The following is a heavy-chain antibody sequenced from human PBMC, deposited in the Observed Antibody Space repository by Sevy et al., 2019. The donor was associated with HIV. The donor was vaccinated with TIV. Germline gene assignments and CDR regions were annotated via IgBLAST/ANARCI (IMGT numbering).Heavy chain of an antibody. CDR1: GFTFSDYY. D-gene: IGHD5-18*01. CDR2: ISYSSSSI. CDR3: ARVPRGYSYGFDY. V-gene: IGHV3-11*01. Sequence: GGSLRRSCAASGFTFSDYYMSWIRQAPGKGLEWVSYISYSSSSIYYADSVKGRFSISRDNAKNSLYLQMNSLRAEDTAVYYCARVPRGYSYGFDYWGQGTLVTVSS. J-gene: IGHJ4*02.